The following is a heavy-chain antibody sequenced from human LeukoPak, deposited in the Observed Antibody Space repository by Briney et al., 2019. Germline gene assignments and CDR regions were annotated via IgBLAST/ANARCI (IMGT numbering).Heavy chain of an antibody. CDR2: MYNSGNT. D-gene: IGHD4-17*01. J-gene: IGHJ4*02. Sequence: SETLSLTCTVSGGSISGSYWSWIRQPPGKGLEWIAYMYNSGNTNYNPSLTSRVTISIDTSKNQFSLKLSPLTAADTAIYYCARGIESYGGYGYWGQGILVTVSS. CDR3: ARGIESYGGYGY. CDR1: GGSISGSY. V-gene: IGHV4-59*01.